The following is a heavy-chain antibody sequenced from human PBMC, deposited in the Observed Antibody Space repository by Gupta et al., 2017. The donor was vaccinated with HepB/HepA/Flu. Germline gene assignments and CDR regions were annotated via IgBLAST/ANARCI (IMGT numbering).Heavy chain of an antibody. CDR3: ARDPERSGVPSDY. V-gene: IGHV3-66*01. CDR2: IYSGGST. Sequence: EVQLVESGGGLVQPGGSLRLSCAASGFTVSSNYMSWVRQAPGKGLEWVSVIYSGGSTYYADSVKGRFTISRDNSKNTLYLQMNSLRAEDTAVYYCARDPERSGVPSDYWGQGTLVTVSS. CDR1: GFTVSSNY. J-gene: IGHJ4*02.